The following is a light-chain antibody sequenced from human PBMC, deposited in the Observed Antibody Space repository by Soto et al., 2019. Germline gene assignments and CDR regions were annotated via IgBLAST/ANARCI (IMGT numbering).Light chain of an antibody. CDR1: QSISSY. CDR3: QQSYSTPRT. J-gene: IGKJ2*01. CDR2: AAS. Sequence: DIQMTQSPSSLSASVGDRVTITCRASQSISSYLNWYQQKPWKAPKLLIYAASSLQSGVPSRVSGSGSGTDFTLTISSLQPEDFATYYCQQSYSTPRTFGQGTKLEIK. V-gene: IGKV1-39*01.